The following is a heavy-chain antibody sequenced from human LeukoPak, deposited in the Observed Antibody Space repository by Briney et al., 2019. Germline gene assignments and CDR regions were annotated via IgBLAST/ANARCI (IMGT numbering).Heavy chain of an antibody. D-gene: IGHD2-2*01. Sequence: GGSLRLSCAASGFTFSSYGMSWVRQAPGKGLEWVSYISSSGSPIYYADSVKGRFTISRDNAKNSLYLQMNSLRAEDTAVDYCARGARTVAMRNYFDYWGQGTLVTVSS. CDR1: GFTFSSYG. J-gene: IGHJ4*02. CDR2: ISSSGSPI. V-gene: IGHV3-48*04. CDR3: ARGARTVAMRNYFDY.